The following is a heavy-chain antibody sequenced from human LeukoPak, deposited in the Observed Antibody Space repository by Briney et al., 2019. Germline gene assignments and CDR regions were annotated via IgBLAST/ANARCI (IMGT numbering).Heavy chain of an antibody. CDR2: IYYSGST. D-gene: IGHD1-26*01. CDR3: ARGGGMGYYYYYMDV. V-gene: IGHV4-39*07. J-gene: IGHJ6*03. Sequence: SETLSLTCTVSGGSISSSSYYWGWIRQPPGKGLEWIGSIYYSGSTYYNPSLKSRVTISVDTSKNQFSLKLSSVTAADTAVYYCARGGGMGYYYYYMDVWGKGTTVTVSS. CDR1: GGSISSSSYY.